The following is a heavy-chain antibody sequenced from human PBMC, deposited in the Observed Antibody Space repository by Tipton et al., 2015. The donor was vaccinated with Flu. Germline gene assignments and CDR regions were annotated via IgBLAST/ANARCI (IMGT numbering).Heavy chain of an antibody. Sequence: LRLSCTVSGGSISSYYWSWIRRPPGKGLEWIGYIYYSGSTNYNPSLKSRVTISVDTSKNQFSLKLSSVTAADTAVYYCAGGGDFWSGYYPFDYWGQGTLVTVSS. D-gene: IGHD3-3*01. CDR2: IYYSGST. V-gene: IGHV4-59*01. CDR1: GGSISSYY. CDR3: AGGGDFWSGYYPFDY. J-gene: IGHJ4*02.